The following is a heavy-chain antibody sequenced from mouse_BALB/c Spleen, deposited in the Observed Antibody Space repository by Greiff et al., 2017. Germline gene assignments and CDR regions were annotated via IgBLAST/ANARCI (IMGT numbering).Heavy chain of an antibody. CDR2: ISYDGSN. V-gene: IGHV3-6*02. Sequence: EVKLQESGPGLVKPSQSLSLTCSVTGYSITSGYYWNWIRQFPGNKLEWMGYISYDGSNNYNPSLKNRISITRDTSKNQFFLKLNSVTTEDTATYYCAREGGYDYFDDWGQGTTLTVSS. D-gene: IGHD2-2*01. CDR3: AREGGYDYFDD. CDR1: GYSITSGYY. J-gene: IGHJ2*01.